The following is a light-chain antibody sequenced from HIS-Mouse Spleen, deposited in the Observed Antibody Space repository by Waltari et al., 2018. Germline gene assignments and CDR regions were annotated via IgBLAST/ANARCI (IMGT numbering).Light chain of an antibody. Sequence: SYELTQPSSVSVSPGQTARITCPGDVLAKKYARWFQQKPGQAPVPVIYKDSERPSGIPERFSGSSSGTTVTLTISGAQVEDEADYYCYSAADNSGVFGGGTKLTVL. CDR2: KDS. J-gene: IGLJ2*01. CDR3: YSAADNSGV. V-gene: IGLV3-27*01. CDR1: VLAKKY.